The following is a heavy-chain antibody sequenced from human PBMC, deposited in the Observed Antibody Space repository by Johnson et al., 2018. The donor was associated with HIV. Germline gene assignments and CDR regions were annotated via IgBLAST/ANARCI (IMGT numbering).Heavy chain of an antibody. CDR2: ISSSGSTI. D-gene: IGHD2-21*02. V-gene: IGHV3-48*04. CDR3: ARGGAYCGGDCNAFDI. CDR1: GFTFSSYA. J-gene: IGHJ3*02. Sequence: VQLVESGGGVVQPGRSLRLSCAASGFTFSSYAMHLFRQAPGKGLEWVSYISSSGSTIYYADSVKGRFTISRDNAKNSLYLQMNSLRAEDTAVYYCARGGAYCGGDCNAFDIWGQGTMVTVSS.